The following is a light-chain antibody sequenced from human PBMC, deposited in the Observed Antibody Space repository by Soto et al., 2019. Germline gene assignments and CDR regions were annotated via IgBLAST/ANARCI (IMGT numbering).Light chain of an antibody. CDR2: AAS. J-gene: IGKJ1*01. CDR1: QGISNY. V-gene: IGKV1-27*01. CDR3: QKYNSAPWT. Sequence: DIQMTQSQSSLSASVGDRVTITCRSSQGISNYLAWYQQKPGKVPKLLIYAASTLQSGVPSRFSGIGSGTDFTLTISSLQPEDVATYYCQKYNSAPWTFGQGTKVEIK.